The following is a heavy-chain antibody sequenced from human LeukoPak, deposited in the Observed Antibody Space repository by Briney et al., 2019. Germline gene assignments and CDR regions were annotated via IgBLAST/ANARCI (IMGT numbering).Heavy chain of an antibody. D-gene: IGHD3-3*01. CDR1: GGSISSSSYY. V-gene: IGHV4-39*01. CDR3: ASTMSITIFGVVTSGWFDP. CDR2: IYYSGST. J-gene: IGHJ5*02. Sequence: PSETLSLTCTVSGGSISSSSYYWGWIRQPPGKGLEWIGSIYYSGSTYYNPSLKSRVTISVDTSKNQFSLKLSSVTAADTAVYYCASTMSITIFGVVTSGWFDPWGQGTLVTVSS.